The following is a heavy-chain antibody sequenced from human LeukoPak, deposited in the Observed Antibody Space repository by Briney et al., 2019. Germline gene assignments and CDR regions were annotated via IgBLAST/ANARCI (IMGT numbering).Heavy chain of an antibody. Sequence: GGSLRLSCAASGFTFSDYYMSWVRQAPGKGLEWVSYISSSSSTIYYADSVKGRFTISRDNAKNSLYLQMNSLRAEDTAVYYCARVLDEMGANSHFDYWGQGTLVTVSS. J-gene: IGHJ4*02. V-gene: IGHV3-11*04. D-gene: IGHD1-26*01. CDR2: ISSSSSTI. CDR3: ARVLDEMGANSHFDY. CDR1: GFTFSDYY.